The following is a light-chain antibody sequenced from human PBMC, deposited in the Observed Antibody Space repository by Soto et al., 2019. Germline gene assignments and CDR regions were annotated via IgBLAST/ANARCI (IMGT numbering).Light chain of an antibody. Sequence: DIVMTQTPLSSPVTLGQSASISCRSSQSLVHRDGNTYLSWIQQRTGQPPRLLIYKVSNRFSGVPYRFSGSGAGTDFTLRISRVDSDDVGLYYCMQETQFPYTFGQGTKLEIK. CDR2: KVS. CDR3: MQETQFPYT. CDR1: QSLVHRDGNTY. V-gene: IGKV2-24*01. J-gene: IGKJ2*01.